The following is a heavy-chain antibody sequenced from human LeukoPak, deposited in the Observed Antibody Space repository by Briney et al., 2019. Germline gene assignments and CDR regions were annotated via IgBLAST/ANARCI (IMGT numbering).Heavy chain of an antibody. CDR3: ATPGPYSSSWYEVFFQH. V-gene: IGHV1-2*02. J-gene: IGHJ1*01. D-gene: IGHD6-13*01. CDR1: GYTFTGYY. CDR2: INPNSGGT. Sequence: ASVKVSCKASGYTFTGYYMHWVRQAPGQGLEWMGWINPNSGGTNYAQKFQGRFTMTRDTSISTAYMELSRLGSDDTAVYYCATPGPYSSSWYEVFFQHWGQGTLVTVSS.